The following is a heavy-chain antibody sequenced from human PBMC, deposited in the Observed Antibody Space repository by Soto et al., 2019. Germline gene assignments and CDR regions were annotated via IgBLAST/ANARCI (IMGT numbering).Heavy chain of an antibody. D-gene: IGHD2-15*01. CDR2: ISFDGINR. Sequence: PGGSLRLSCAAYGFTFSNYAMHWVRQAPGKGLEWVAIISFDGINRFYRDSVKGRFTISRDNSRNTLYLEMSSLRVEDTAVYLCAKDLSYCSGGSCYQHDGSDNWGQGT. CDR3: AKDLSYCSGGSCYQHDGSDN. CDR1: GFTFSNYA. V-gene: IGHV3-30*04. J-gene: IGHJ4*02.